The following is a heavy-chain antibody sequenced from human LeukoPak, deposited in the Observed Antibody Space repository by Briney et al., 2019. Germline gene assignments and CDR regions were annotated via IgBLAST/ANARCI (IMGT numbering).Heavy chain of an antibody. Sequence: ASVKVSCKASGYTFTSDDINWVRQATGQGLEWMGWMNPNSGNTGYAQKFQGRVTMTSNTSISTAYMELSSLRSEDTAVYYCARGLGSVVPAAKALGYWGQGTLVTVSS. V-gene: IGHV1-8*01. J-gene: IGHJ4*02. CDR3: ARGLGSVVPAAKALGY. D-gene: IGHD2-2*01. CDR1: GYTFTSDD. CDR2: MNPNSGNT.